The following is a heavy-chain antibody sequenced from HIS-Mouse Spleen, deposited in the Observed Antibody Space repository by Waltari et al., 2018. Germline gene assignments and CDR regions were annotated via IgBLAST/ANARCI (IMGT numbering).Heavy chain of an antibody. J-gene: IGHJ4*02. CDR3: AKDTSGSYSDY. CDR2: ISYDGSNK. CDR1: RFTFSSYA. Sequence: QVQLVESGGGGVQPGRSLRPSCAPSRFTFSSYAMHWVRQAPGKGLEWVAVISYDGSNKYYADSVKGRFTISRDNSKNTLYLQMNSLRAEDTAVYYCAKDTSGSYSDYWGQGTLVTVSS. V-gene: IGHV3-30*18. D-gene: IGHD1-26*01.